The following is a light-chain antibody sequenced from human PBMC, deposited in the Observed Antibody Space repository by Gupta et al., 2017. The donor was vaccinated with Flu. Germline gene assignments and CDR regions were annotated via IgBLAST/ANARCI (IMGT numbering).Light chain of an antibody. CDR2: GAS. J-gene: IGKJ4*01. CDR3: QQYNNWPLT. Sequence: EIVMTQSPATLSVSPGERATLSCRASQSGSSNLAWYQQKPGQAPRLLSYGASTRATGIPARFSGSGSGTEFTLTISSLQSEEIAVYYCQQYNNWPLTFGGGTKVEIK. CDR1: QSGSSN. V-gene: IGKV3-15*01.